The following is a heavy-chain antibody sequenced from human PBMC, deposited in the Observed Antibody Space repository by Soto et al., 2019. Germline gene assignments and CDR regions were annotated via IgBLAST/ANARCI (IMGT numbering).Heavy chain of an antibody. V-gene: IGHV3-23*01. CDR2: ISGSDP. J-gene: IGHJ5*02. Sequence: EVQLLESGGGLVQPGGSLRLSCAASGFTFSTYAMSWVRQAPGKGLEWVSGISGSDPYYADSVKGRFTISRDNSKNTLYLQMNSLRAEDTAVYYCAKDGSDYGGNSINWFDAWGQGTLVTVSS. CDR1: GFTFSTYA. D-gene: IGHD4-17*01. CDR3: AKDGSDYGGNSINWFDA.